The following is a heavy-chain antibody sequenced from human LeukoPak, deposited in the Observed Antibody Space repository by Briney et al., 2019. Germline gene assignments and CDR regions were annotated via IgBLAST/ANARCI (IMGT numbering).Heavy chain of an antibody. D-gene: IGHD6-19*01. CDR3: VRRSVAATLDY. V-gene: IGHV4-59*08. CDR1: GGSISNYY. Sequence: PSETLSLTCTVSGGSISNYYWSWIRQPPGKGLEWIGLVDYSGSTNYNPSLKSRVTISVDTSKNQFSLKLTSVTAADTAVYYCVRRSVAATLDYWGQGTLVTVSS. J-gene: IGHJ4*02. CDR2: VDYSGST.